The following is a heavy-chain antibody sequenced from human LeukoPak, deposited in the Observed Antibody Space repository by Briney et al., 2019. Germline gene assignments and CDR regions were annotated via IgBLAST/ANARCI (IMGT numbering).Heavy chain of an antibody. Sequence: SETLSLTCTVSGGSITGGSYYWAWIRQPPGKGLEWIGSIYYSGSTHYNSSLKSRVTISVDTSKNLFSLRLNSVTAADTAVYYCAGLVGRYSSGLYYYYFDYWGQGTLVTVSS. CDR1: GGSITGGSYY. J-gene: IGHJ4*02. D-gene: IGHD3-22*01. V-gene: IGHV4-39*07. CDR2: IYYSGST. CDR3: AGLVGRYSSGLYYYYFDY.